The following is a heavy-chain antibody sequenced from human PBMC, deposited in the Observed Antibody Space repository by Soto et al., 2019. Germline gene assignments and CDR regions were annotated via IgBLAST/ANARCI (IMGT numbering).Heavy chain of an antibody. Sequence: QTLSLTCAISGDSVSSNSAAWNWIRQSPSRGLEWLGKTYYRSKWYNDYAVSVKSRITINPDTSKNQFSLQLNSVTPEDTAVYYCARDQGISGWEPQNYCYRMDVWGQGTTVTVSS. D-gene: IGHD6-19*01. J-gene: IGHJ6*02. V-gene: IGHV6-1*01. CDR1: GDSVSSNSAA. CDR3: ARDQGISGWEPQNYCYRMDV. CDR2: TYYRSKWYN.